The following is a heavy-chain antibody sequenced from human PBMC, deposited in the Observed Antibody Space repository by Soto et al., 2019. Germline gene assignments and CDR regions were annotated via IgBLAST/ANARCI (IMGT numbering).Heavy chain of an antibody. CDR2: IYPGDSDT. J-gene: IGHJ4*02. D-gene: IGHD6-19*01. CDR3: ATTASYSSGWYADSY. V-gene: IGHV5-51*01. CDR1: GYSFSTYW. Sequence: GESLKISCKASGYSFSTYWIAWVRQMSGKGLEWMGIIYPGDSDTTYSPSFQGQVTISADKSISTAYLQWSSLKASDTAMYYCATTASYSSGWYADSYWGQGTVVTVSS.